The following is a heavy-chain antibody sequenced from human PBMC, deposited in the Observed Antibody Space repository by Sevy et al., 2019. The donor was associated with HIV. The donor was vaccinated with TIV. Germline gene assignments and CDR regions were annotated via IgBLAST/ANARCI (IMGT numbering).Heavy chain of an antibody. CDR1: GFTVSSNY. CDR2: IYSGGST. CDR3: ARVGQPSKQYYYYMDV. V-gene: IGHV3-53*01. J-gene: IGHJ6*03. D-gene: IGHD3-10*01. Sequence: GSLRLSCAASGFTVSSNYMSWVRQAPGKGLEWVSVIYSGGSTYYADSVKGRFTISRDNSKNTLYLQMNSLRAEDTAVYYCARVGQPSKQYYYYMDVWGKGTTVTVSS.